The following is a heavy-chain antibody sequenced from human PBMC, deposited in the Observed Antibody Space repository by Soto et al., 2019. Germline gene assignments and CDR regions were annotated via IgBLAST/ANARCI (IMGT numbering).Heavy chain of an antibody. J-gene: IGHJ3*02. V-gene: IGHV3-11*01. Sequence: GGSLRLSCAASGFTFSDYYMSWIRQAPGKGLEWVSYISSSSSTIYYADSVKGRFTISRDNAKNSLYLQMNSMRAEDTAVYYCASKQLVLGDGFDIWGQGTMVTVSS. CDR3: ASKQLVLGDGFDI. D-gene: IGHD6-13*01. CDR2: ISSSSSTI. CDR1: GFTFSDYY.